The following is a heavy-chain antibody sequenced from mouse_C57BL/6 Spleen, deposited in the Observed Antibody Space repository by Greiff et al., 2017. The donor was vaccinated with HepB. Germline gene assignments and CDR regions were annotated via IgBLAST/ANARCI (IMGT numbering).Heavy chain of an antibody. J-gene: IGHJ4*01. CDR1: GYAFTNYL. CDR3: ARDEAMDY. Sequence: VMLVESGAELVRPGTSVKVSCKASGYAFTNYLIEWVKQRPGQGLEWIGVINPGSGGTNYNEKFKGKATLTADKSSSTAYMQLSSLTSEDSAVYFCARDEAMDYWGQGTSVTVSS. CDR2: INPGSGGT. V-gene: IGHV1-54*01.